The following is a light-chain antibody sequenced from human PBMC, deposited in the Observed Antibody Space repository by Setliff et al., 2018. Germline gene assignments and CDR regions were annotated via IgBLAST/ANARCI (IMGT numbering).Light chain of an antibody. V-gene: IGLV2-14*03. J-gene: IGLJ2*01. Sequence: QSALTQPASVPGSPGQSITISCTGTSSDVGTYNYVSWYQHHPGKAPKLMIYDVIKRPSGLSSRFSGSKSDNTASLTISGLQAKDEADYYCSSYTSSSTYVVFGGGTQLTVL. CDR1: SSDVGTYNY. CDR3: SSYTSSSTYVV. CDR2: DVI.